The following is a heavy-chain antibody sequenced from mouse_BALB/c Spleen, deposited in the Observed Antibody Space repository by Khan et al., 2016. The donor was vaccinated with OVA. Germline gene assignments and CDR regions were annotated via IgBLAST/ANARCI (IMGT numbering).Heavy chain of an antibody. Sequence: VQLKQSGTVLARPGASVKMSCKASGYSFTSYWMHWVKQRPGLGLEWIGAIYPGISDTRYNQKFKGKAKLTAVTSASTAYMELSSLTNVDSAVYYCTRSYDSYYFDYWGQGTPLTVSS. CDR1: GYSFTSYW. J-gene: IGHJ2*01. CDR2: IYPGISDT. CDR3: TRSYDSYYFDY. D-gene: IGHD2-4*01. V-gene: IGHV1-5*01.